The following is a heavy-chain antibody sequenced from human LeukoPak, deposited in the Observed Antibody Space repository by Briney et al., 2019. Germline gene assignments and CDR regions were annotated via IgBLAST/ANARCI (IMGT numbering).Heavy chain of an antibody. Sequence: SETLSLTCAIYGGSFNDYYCSWVRQSPGKGLEWIGEINYSETTNYNPSLKSRVTLSVDMSKNQFSLKLSSVTAADTAVYYCARAYDILTGYYDYWGQGTLVTVSS. V-gene: IGHV4-34*01. CDR2: INYSETT. CDR1: GGSFNDYY. D-gene: IGHD3-9*01. J-gene: IGHJ4*02. CDR3: ARAYDILTGYYDY.